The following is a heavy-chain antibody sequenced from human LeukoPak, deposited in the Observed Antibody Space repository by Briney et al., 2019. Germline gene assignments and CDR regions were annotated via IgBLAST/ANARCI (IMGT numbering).Heavy chain of an antibody. J-gene: IGHJ6*02. Sequence: GGSLRLSCAASGFTFSSYAMSWVRQAPGKGLEWVSAISGSGGSTYYTDSVKGRFTISRDNSKNTLYLQMNSLRAEDTAVYYCASVSGNYYYHGLDVWGQGTTVTVSS. CDR2: ISGSGGST. CDR1: GFTFSSYA. V-gene: IGHV3-23*01. CDR3: ASVSGNYYYHGLDV. D-gene: IGHD1-26*01.